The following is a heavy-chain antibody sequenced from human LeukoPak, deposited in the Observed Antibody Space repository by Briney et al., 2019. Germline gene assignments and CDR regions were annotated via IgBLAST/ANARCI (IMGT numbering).Heavy chain of an antibody. J-gene: IGHJ4*02. V-gene: IGHV5-51*01. Sequence: GESLKISCKASGYNFPKSWIGWVRQMPGKGLEWMTIVYPDDSRTKYSPSFQGQVTISADRSINTAYLQWSSLRASDSAMYYCARPDYFASHDWGQGTLVTVSS. CDR2: VYPDDSRT. CDR1: GYNFPKSW. D-gene: IGHD2/OR15-2a*01. CDR3: ARPDYFASHD.